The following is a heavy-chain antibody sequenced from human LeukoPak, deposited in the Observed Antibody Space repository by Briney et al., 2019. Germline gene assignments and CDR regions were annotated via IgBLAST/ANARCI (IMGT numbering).Heavy chain of an antibody. CDR1: GFTFSNYW. D-gene: IGHD2-2*01. V-gene: IGHV3-7*01. J-gene: IGHJ4*02. CDR2: IKPDGSEK. Sequence: GGSLRLSCAVSGFTFSNYWMSWVRQAPGKGLEWVAKIKPDGSEKYYVDSVKGRFTISRDNAKDSLYLQMNTLRAEDTAVYYCARYYCTTTTCYLFDYWGQGTLVTVSS. CDR3: ARYYCTTTTCYLFDY.